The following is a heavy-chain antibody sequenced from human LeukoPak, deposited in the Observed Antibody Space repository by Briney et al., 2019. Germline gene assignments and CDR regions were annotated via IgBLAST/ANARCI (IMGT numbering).Heavy chain of an antibody. J-gene: IGHJ5*02. CDR3: ARAMNLVGTYNWFDP. Sequence: ASVKVSCKASGYTFTGYYMHWVRQAPGQGLEWMGWINPNSGGTNYAQKFQGRVTMTRDTSISTAYMELSRLRSDDTAVYYCARAMNLVGTYNWFDPWGQGTLVTVSS. CDR2: INPNSGGT. V-gene: IGHV1-2*02. CDR1: GYTFTGYY. D-gene: IGHD1-1*01.